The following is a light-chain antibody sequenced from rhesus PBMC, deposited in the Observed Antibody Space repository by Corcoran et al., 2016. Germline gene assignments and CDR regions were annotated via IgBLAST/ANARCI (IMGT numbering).Light chain of an antibody. CDR3: KQYSNWYE. CDR1: QSVSSY. J-gene: IGKJ2*01. Sequence: EIVMTQSPATLSLSPGQRATLSCRASQSVSSYVAWYHQKPGQAPRLLIHGASTRATGIPDRFSGRGSGTDFTLIISRLEPEDVGVYYCKQYSNWYEFGQGTKLEIK. V-gene: IGKV3S9*01. CDR2: GAS.